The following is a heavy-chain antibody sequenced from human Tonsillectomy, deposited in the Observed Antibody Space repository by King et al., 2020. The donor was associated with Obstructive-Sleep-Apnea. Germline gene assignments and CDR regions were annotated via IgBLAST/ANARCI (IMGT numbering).Heavy chain of an antibody. CDR3: ARDGSVGWFDS. J-gene: IGHJ5*01. CDR2: SYTSGST. D-gene: IGHD2-15*01. V-gene: IGHV4-4*07. CDR1: GGSINSYY. Sequence: VQLQESGPGLVKPSETLSLTCTVSGGSINSYYWSWIRQPAGKGLEWIGRSYTSGSTNYNPSLKSRVTLSVDTSKNQFSLKLSSVIAADTAVYYCARDGSVGWFDSWGQGTLVTVSS.